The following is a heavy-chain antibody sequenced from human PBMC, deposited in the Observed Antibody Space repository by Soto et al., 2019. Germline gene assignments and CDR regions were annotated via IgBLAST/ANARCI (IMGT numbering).Heavy chain of an antibody. D-gene: IGHD1-7*01. CDR3: AIANSWPYPFRF. J-gene: IGHJ3*01. Sequence: VQSGADMKKPGSSVKVSCTASRGIVNTNVVNWVRQAPGQGLEWMGRIVPFNGLAEYALKFQGRVTFTPDRSTSAAYIVVSGLTTEDTAIYYWAIANSWPYPFRFLDQGTKV. CDR1: RGIVNTNV. CDR2: IVPFNGLA. V-gene: IGHV1-69*02.